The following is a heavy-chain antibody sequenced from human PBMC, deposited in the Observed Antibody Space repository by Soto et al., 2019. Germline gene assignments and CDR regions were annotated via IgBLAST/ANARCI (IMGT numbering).Heavy chain of an antibody. D-gene: IGHD6-13*01. CDR1: GFTFSSYS. CDR2: ISSSSSSI. V-gene: IGHV3-21*01. J-gene: IGHJ4*02. CDR3: ARGAHSSSWFFLDY. Sequence: EVQLVESGGGLVKPGGSLRLSCAASGFTFSSYSMNWVRQAPGKGLDWVSSISSSSSSIYYADSVKGRFTISRDNARNSRYLQMNSLRAEDTAVYYCARGAHSSSWFFLDYWGQGTLVTVSS.